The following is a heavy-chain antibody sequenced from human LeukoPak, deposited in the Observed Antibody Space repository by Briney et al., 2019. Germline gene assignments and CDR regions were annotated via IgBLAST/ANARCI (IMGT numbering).Heavy chain of an antibody. CDR3: ARNDYGAYVPLDYYYYYMDV. J-gene: IGHJ6*03. CDR1: GGSISSGDYY. CDR2: IYYSGST. D-gene: IGHD4-17*01. V-gene: IGHV4-30-4*08. Sequence: PSETLSLTXTVSGGSISSGDYYWSWIRQPPGKGLEWIGHIYYSGSTYYNPSLKSRVTISVDTSKNQFSLKLSSVTAADTAVYYCARNDYGAYVPLDYYYYYMDVWGKGTTVTVSS.